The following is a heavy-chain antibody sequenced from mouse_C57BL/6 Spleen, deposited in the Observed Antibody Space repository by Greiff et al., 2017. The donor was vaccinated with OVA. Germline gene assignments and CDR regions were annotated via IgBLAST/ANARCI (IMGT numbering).Heavy chain of an antibody. D-gene: IGHD1-1*01. V-gene: IGHV1-47*01. J-gene: IGHJ1*03. CDR1: GYTFTTYP. CDR2: FHPYNDDT. Sequence: VQLQQPGAELVRPGTSVKLSCKASGYTFTTYPIEWMKQNHGKSLEWIGNFHPYNDDTKYNEKFKGKATLTVEKSSSTVYLELSRLTSDDSAVYYCARSGDYYGSSYWYFDVWGTGTTVTVSS. CDR3: ARSGDYYGSSYWYFDV.